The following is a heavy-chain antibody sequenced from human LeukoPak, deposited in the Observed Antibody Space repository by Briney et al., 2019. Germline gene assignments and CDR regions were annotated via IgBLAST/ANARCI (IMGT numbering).Heavy chain of an antibody. J-gene: IGHJ6*03. CDR2: VDPEDGET. Sequence: GASVKVSCKVSGYTFTDYYMHWVQQAPGKGLEWMGLVDPEDGETIYAEKFQGRVTITADTSTDTVYMELSSLRSEDTAVYYCATMPGTTPSYYYYMDVWGKGTTVTVSS. CDR3: ATMPGTTPSYYYYMDV. V-gene: IGHV1-69-2*01. CDR1: GYTFTDYY. D-gene: IGHD1-7*01.